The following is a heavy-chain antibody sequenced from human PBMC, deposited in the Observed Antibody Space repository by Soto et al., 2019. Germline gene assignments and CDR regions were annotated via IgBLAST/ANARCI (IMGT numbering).Heavy chain of an antibody. CDR3: ARSVFP. CDR1: GGSISSGGYY. Sequence: QVQLQESGPGLVKPSQTLSLTCTVSGGSISSGGYYWSWIRQHPGKGLEWIGYIYYIKTTYYNPSLTSRVTLSLATSKNQFSLKLTSVTAADTAVYFCARSVFPWGQGTLVTVSS. V-gene: IGHV4-31*03. J-gene: IGHJ5*02. CDR2: IYYIKTT.